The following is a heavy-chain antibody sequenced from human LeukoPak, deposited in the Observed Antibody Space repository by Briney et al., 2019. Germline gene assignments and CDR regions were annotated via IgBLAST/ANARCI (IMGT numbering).Heavy chain of an antibody. J-gene: IGHJ6*03. D-gene: IGHD2-21*01. V-gene: IGHV3-23*01. Sequence: QPGGSLRLSCAASGFTFSNYAMSWVRQAPGKGLEWVSAISGSDGSTYYADSVKGRFTISRDNSKNTLYLQRNSLRAEDTAVYYRATDLFRARPYPIARHYYYYMDVWGKGTTVTVSS. CDR1: GFTFSNYA. CDR2: ISGSDGST. CDR3: ATDLFRARPYPIARHYYYYMDV.